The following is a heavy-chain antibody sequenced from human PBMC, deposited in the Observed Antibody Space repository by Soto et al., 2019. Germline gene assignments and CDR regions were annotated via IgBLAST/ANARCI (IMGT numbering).Heavy chain of an antibody. J-gene: IGHJ4*02. V-gene: IGHV4-59*12. Sequence: QVQLQESGPGLVKPSETLSLTCTVSGDSISSSYSWSWIRQPPGRGLEWIGYVSHSGITRYNPSLQSRVSMSVDTSRNQFSLKLNSVTAADTAVYFCAMEYCANDVCFQPDYWGQGALVTVSS. CDR1: GDSISSSYS. D-gene: IGHD2-8*01. CDR3: AMEYCANDVCFQPDY. CDR2: VSHSGIT.